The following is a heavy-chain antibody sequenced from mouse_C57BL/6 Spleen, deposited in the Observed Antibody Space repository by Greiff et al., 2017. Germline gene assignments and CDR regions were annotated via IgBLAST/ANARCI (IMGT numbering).Heavy chain of an antibody. J-gene: IGHJ4*01. CDR2: ISSGSSTI. CDR3: ARDPEDYAMDY. Sequence: EVNLVESGGGLVKPGGSLKLSCAASGFTFSDYGMHWVRQAPEKGLEWVAYISSGSSTIYYADTVKGRFTISRDNAKNTLFLQMTSLRSEDTAMYYCARDPEDYAMDYWCQGTSATVSS. CDR1: GFTFSDYG. V-gene: IGHV5-17*01.